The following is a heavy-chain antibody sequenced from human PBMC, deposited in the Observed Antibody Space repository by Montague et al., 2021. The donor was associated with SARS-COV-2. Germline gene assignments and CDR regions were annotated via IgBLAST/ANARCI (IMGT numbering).Heavy chain of an antibody. CDR3: ARIDSSSWPNFDY. V-gene: IGHV2-70*01. Sequence: PALVKPTQTLTLTCTFSGFSLSTSGMCVSWIRQPPGKALEWLALXDWADDKYYSTSLKTRLTISKDTSKDQVVLTMTNMDPVDTATYYCARIDSSSWPNFDYWGQGTLVTVSS. D-gene: IGHD6-13*01. CDR1: GFSLSTSGMC. J-gene: IGHJ4*02. CDR2: XDWADDK.